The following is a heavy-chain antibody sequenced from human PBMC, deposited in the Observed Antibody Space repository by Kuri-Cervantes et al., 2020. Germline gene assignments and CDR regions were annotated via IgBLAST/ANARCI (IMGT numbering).Heavy chain of an antibody. CDR1: GFTFSSYW. V-gene: IGHV3-74*03. D-gene: IGHD2-2*01. Sequence: GESLKISCAASGFTFSSYWMHWVRQVPGKGLVWVSRIISDGRSATYADSVRGRFTISRDNAKNTLYLQMNSLTAEDTAVYYCARDRTYTMDVWGQGTTVTDSS. J-gene: IGHJ6*02. CDR3: ARDRTYTMDV. CDR2: IISDGRSA.